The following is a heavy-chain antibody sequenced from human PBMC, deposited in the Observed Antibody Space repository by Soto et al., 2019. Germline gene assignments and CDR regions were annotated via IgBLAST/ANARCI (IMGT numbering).Heavy chain of an antibody. CDR2: IWYDGSNK. V-gene: IGHV3-33*01. J-gene: IGHJ4*02. CDR3: ARGYSSSSGVFDY. CDR1: GFTFSSHG. D-gene: IGHD6-6*01. Sequence: QVQLVESGGGVVQPGRSLRLSCAASGFTFSSHGMHWVRQAPGKGLEWVAVIWYDGSNKYYADSVKGRFTISRDNSKNTLYLQMNSLRAEDTAVYYCARGYSSSSGVFDYWGRGTLVTVSS.